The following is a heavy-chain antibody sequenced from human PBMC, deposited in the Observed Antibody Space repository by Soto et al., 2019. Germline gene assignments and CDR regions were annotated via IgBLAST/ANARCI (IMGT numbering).Heavy chain of an antibody. CDR2: IYSGGST. CDR3: ASLRGVIDEYYFDY. J-gene: IGHJ4*02. D-gene: IGHD3-10*01. CDR1: GFTVSSNY. V-gene: IGHV3-53*02. Sequence: EVQLVETGGGLIQPGGSLRLSCAASGFTVSSNYTSWVRQAPGKGLEWVSVIYSGGSTYYADSVKGRFTISRDNSKNTLYLQMNSLRAEDTAVYYCASLRGVIDEYYFDYWGQGTLVTVSS.